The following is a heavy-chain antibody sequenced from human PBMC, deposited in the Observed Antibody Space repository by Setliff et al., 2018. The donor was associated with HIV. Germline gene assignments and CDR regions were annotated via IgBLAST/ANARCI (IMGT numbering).Heavy chain of an antibody. CDR1: GFTFSSYS. CDR2: ISSSSSSI. J-gene: IGHJ4*02. V-gene: IGHV3-48*04. Sequence: GESLTLSCAASGFTFSSYSMNWVRQAPGKGLEWLSYISSSSSSIYHADSVKGRFTISRDNTRSTLYLQMNRLRVEDTAVYYCVRGPQFRPHWGQGTLVTVSS. CDR3: VRGPQFRPH.